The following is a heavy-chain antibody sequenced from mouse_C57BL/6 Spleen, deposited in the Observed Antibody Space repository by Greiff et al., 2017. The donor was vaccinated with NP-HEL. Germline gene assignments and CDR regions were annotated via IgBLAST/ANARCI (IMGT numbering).Heavy chain of an antibody. Sequence: EVKLMESGGGLVQPGGSMKLSCVASGFTFSNYWMNWVRQSPEKGLEWVAQIRLKSDNYATHYAESGKGRFTISRDDSKSSVYLQMNNLRAEDTGIYYCTGMTYAMAYWGQGTSVTVSS. CDR1: GFTFSNYW. CDR3: TGMTYAMAY. D-gene: IGHD2-13*01. CDR2: IRLKSDNYAT. V-gene: IGHV6-3*01. J-gene: IGHJ4*01.